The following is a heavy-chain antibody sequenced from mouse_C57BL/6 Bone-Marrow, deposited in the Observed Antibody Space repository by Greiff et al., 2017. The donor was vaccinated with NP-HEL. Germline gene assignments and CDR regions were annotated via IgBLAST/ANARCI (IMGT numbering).Heavy chain of an antibody. CDR1: GYTFTSYW. CDR3: ARWGDGYPPFTY. J-gene: IGHJ3*01. D-gene: IGHD2-3*01. Sequence: QVQLQQPGAELVKPGASVKMSCKASGYTFTSYWITWVKQRPGQGLEWIGDIYPGSGSTNYNEKFKSKATLTVDTSSSTAYMQLSSLTSEDSAVYYCARWGDGYPPFTYWGQGTLVTVSA. V-gene: IGHV1-55*01. CDR2: IYPGSGST.